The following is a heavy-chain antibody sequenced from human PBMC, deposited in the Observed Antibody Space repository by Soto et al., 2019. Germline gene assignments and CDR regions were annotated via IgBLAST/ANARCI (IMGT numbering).Heavy chain of an antibody. Sequence: SGPTLLNPTQTLTLTCTLSGFSLSTNGAGVGWIRQPPGKALEWLALIFWDDDKRYSPSLKSRLTITKETSKNRVVLSMTKMDPVDTATYYCVRNYYDSSSYHYYFDYWGQGTLVTVSS. CDR2: IFWDDDK. J-gene: IGHJ4*02. CDR3: VRNYYDSSSYHYYFDY. D-gene: IGHD3-22*01. CDR1: GFSLSTNGAG. V-gene: IGHV2-5*02.